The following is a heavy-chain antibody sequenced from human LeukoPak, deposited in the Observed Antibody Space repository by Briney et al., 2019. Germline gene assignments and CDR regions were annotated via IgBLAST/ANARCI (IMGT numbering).Heavy chain of an antibody. CDR3: ARDSYMAAADTWFDP. Sequence: ASVKVSCKASGYTFTTYTIHWVRQAPGQRLEWMGWINSGYGNTKYSQKFQVRVTITSDTYASTAYMEVRSLTSEDEAIYYCARDSYMAAADTWFDPWGQGTLVTVSS. CDR1: GYTFTTYT. D-gene: IGHD6-13*01. V-gene: IGHV1-3*01. CDR2: INSGYGNT. J-gene: IGHJ5*02.